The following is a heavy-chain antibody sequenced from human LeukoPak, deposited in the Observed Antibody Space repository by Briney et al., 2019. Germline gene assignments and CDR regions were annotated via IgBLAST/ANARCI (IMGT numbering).Heavy chain of an antibody. D-gene: IGHD2-8*01. CDR3: ARENYCTNGVCWAFDP. J-gene: IGHJ5*02. V-gene: IGHV4-39*07. CDR2: IYYSGST. CDR1: GGSISSSSYY. Sequence: SETLSLTCTVSGGSISSSSYYWGWIGQPPGKGLEWIGSIYYSGSTYYNPSLKSRVTISVDTSKNQFSLQLSSVTAADTAVYYCARENYCTNGVCWAFDPWGQGTLVTVSS.